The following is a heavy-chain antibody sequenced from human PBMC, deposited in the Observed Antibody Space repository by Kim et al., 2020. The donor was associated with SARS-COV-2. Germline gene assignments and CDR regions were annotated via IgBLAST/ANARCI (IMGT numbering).Heavy chain of an antibody. J-gene: IGHJ5*02. CDR2: MNPNSGNT. CDR3: ARSPAWFGEYWFDP. V-gene: IGHV1-8*01. CDR1: GYTFTSYD. Sequence: ASVKVSCKASGYTFTSYDINWVRQATGQGLEWMGWMNPNSGNTGYAQKFQGRVTMTRNTSISTAYMELSSLRSEDTAVYYCARSPAWFGEYWFDPWGQGTLVTVSS. D-gene: IGHD3-10*01.